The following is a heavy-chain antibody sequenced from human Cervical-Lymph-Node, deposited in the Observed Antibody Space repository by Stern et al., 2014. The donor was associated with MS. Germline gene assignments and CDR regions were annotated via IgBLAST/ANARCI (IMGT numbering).Heavy chain of an antibody. CDR2: NSSGGSYI. CDR1: GFTFSSYS. D-gene: IGHD4-23*01. CDR3: ARGRGGNYRYYFDY. Sequence: EVHLVESGGGLVKPGGSLRLSCAASGFTFSSYSMNWVRQAPGKGLEWVASNSSGGSYIYYADSLKGRFTISRDNAKNSLYLQMNSLRAEDTAVYYCARGRGGNYRYYFDYWGQGTLVTVSS. J-gene: IGHJ4*02. V-gene: IGHV3-21*01.